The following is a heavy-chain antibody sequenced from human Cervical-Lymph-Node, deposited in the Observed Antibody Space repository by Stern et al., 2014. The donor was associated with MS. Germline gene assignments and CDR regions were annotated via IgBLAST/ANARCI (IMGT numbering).Heavy chain of an antibody. CDR3: ARDFGVLIGSDPFDI. J-gene: IGHJ3*02. CDR2: IIPIFGSP. V-gene: IGHV1-69*01. CDR1: GGTFSSYG. Sequence: QVQLVQSGAEGKKPGSSVKVSCKTSGGTFSSYGISWGRQAPGQGLEWMGGIIPIFGSPKFAQKFQGRLTITADASTSTAYMDLSSLRSEDTAVYYCARDFGVLIGSDPFDIWGQGTMVTVSS. D-gene: IGHD3-3*01.